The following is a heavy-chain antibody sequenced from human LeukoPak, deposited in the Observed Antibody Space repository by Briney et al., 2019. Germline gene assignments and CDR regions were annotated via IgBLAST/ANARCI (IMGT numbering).Heavy chain of an antibody. Sequence: GASVEVSCKTSGGTFNNSAISWLRQAPGQGLEWLGGIMPLFGTAGYAQKFQGRVTITKDESTRTVYLELTSLTSDDTAVYYCARDVHGDYGSGWFDPWGQGTLVSVSS. CDR1: GGTFNNSA. V-gene: IGHV1-69*05. D-gene: IGHD4-17*01. CDR3: ARDVHGDYGSGWFDP. J-gene: IGHJ5*02. CDR2: IMPLFGTA.